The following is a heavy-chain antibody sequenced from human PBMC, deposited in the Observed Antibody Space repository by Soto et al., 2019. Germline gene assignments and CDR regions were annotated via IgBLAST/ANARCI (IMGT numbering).Heavy chain of an antibody. J-gene: IGHJ6*02. CDR3: AGVAYVAPPRDYYYGMDV. CDR1: GGTFSSYA. CDR2: IIPIFGTA. D-gene: IGHD3-16*01. Sequence: SVKVSCQASGGTFSSYAISWVRQAPGQGLEWMGGIIPIFGTANFAQQLQGRVTITADKSTSTAYMELSSLGSEDTAVYYCAGVAYVAPPRDYYYGMDVWGQGTTVTVSS. V-gene: IGHV1-69*06.